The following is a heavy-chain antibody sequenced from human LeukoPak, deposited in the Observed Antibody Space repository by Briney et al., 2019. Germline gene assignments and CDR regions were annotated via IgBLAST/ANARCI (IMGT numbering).Heavy chain of an antibody. Sequence: ASVKVSCKTSGHRFTDYHIHWVRQAPGQGLEWMGWSKPDSGDTRYAQEFQARVTMTRDTSMSTVYMELNRLTSDDTAVYYCASAGYFKPLDFWGQGTLVTVSS. CDR1: GHRFTDYH. CDR3: ASAGYFKPLDF. D-gene: IGHD2/OR15-2a*01. CDR2: SKPDSGDT. J-gene: IGHJ4*02. V-gene: IGHV1-2*02.